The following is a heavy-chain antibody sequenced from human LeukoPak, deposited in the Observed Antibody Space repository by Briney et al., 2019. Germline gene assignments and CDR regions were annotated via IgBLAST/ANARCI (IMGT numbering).Heavy chain of an antibody. CDR1: GFACRCYG. Sequence: GFACRCYGLQWHRKTPGKGLEWVAVVSNDDSIKYYAESLKGRLTISRDNSKNTLYLQMNDLRHEDTAVYYCAKDENPRDYNYSGMDVWGQGTTVTVSS. J-gene: IGHJ6*02. CDR3: AKDENPRDYNYSGMDV. CDR2: VSNDDSIK. D-gene: IGHD2/OR15-2a*01. V-gene: IGHV3-30-3*02.